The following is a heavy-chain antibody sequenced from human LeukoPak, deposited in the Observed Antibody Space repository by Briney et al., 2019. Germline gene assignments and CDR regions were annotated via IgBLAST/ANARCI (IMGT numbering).Heavy chain of an antibody. Sequence: GGSLRLSCAASGFTFSNSWMTWVRQAPGKGLEWVSYISSSGSTIYYADSVKGRFTISRDNAKNSLYLQMNSLRAEDTAVYYCASVYYGSGSYLWFDYWGQGTLVTVSS. CDR2: ISSSGSTI. CDR3: ASVYYGSGSYLWFDY. V-gene: IGHV3-11*01. CDR1: GFTFSNSW. J-gene: IGHJ4*02. D-gene: IGHD3-10*01.